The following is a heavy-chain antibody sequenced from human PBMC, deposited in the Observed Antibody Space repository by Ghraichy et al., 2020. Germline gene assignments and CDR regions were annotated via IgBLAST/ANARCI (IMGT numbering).Heavy chain of an antibody. CDR2: IYYSGTT. J-gene: IGHJ4*02. CDR1: GGSISSSRYY. D-gene: IGHD3-3*01. V-gene: IGHV4-39*01. Sequence: SETLSLTCTVSGGSISSSRYYWDWVRQPPGKGLEWIGSIYYSGTTYYNPSLKSRVTIFVDTSKNQFSLKLTSVTAADTAVYYCARRPAYYNFWSGFDYWGQGTLVTVSS. CDR3: ARRPAYYNFWSGFDY.